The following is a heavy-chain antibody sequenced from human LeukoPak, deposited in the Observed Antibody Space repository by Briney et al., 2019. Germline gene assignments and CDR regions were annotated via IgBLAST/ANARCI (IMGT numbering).Heavy chain of an antibody. Sequence: ASVKVSCKASGYTFTGYYMHWVRQAPGQGLEWMGWINPNSGGTNFAETFQGRVSMTRDTSIGIAYMELSRLRSDDTAVYYCARDILVDDAFDIWGQGTMVTVSS. CDR3: ARDILVDDAFDI. D-gene: IGHD2-8*02. CDR1: GYTFTGYY. J-gene: IGHJ3*02. CDR2: INPNSGGT. V-gene: IGHV1-2*02.